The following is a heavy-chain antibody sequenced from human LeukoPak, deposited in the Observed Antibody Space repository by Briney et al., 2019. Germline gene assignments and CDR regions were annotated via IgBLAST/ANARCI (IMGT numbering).Heavy chain of an antibody. CDR2: INPNSGGT. Sequence: ASVKVSCKASGYTFTGYYMHWVRQAPGQGLEWMGWINPNSGGTNYAQKFQGRVTMTRDTSISTAYMELSRLRSDDTAVYYCARGLYYDFWSGYSSNWFDPWGQGTLVTVSS. J-gene: IGHJ5*02. D-gene: IGHD3-3*01. V-gene: IGHV1-2*02. CDR1: GYTFTGYY. CDR3: ARGLYYDFWSGYSSNWFDP.